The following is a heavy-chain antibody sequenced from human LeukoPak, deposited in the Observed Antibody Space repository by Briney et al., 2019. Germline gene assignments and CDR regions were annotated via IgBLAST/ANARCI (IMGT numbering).Heavy chain of an antibody. Sequence: PGGSLRLSCAASGFTFSSYWMSWVRQAPGKGLEWVANIKQDGSEKYYVDSVKGRFTISRDNAKNSLYLQMNSLRAEDTAVYYCARDERYSSSWYIRWGQGTLVTVSS. CDR2: IKQDGSEK. J-gene: IGHJ4*02. D-gene: IGHD6-13*01. V-gene: IGHV3-7*01. CDR3: ARDERYSSSWYIR. CDR1: GFTFSSYW.